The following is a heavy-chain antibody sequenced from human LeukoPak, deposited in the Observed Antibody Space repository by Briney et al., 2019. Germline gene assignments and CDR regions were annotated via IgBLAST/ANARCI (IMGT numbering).Heavy chain of an antibody. Sequence: PGGSLRLSCAASGFTFSSYAMSWVRQAPGKGLEWVSVISGSGNSTYYADSVKGRFTISRDNAKNSLYLQMNSLRAEDTAVYYCASLKINSGYYDSSGYYYLLAPGEGRDYWGQGTLVTVSS. CDR3: ASLKINSGYYDSSGYYYLLAPGEGRDY. D-gene: IGHD3-22*01. CDR2: ISGSGNST. J-gene: IGHJ4*02. V-gene: IGHV3-23*01. CDR1: GFTFSSYA.